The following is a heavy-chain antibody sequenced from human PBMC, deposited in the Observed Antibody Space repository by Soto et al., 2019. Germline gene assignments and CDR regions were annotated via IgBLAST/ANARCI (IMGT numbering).Heavy chain of an antibody. CDR1: GGSISSSSYY. Sequence: SETLSLTCTVSGGSISSSSYYWGWIRQPPGKGLEWIGSIYYSGSTYYNPSLKSRVTISVDTSKNQFSLKLSSVTAADTAVYYCARQSTDTIFGVVAPIYYYMDVWGKGTTVTVSS. D-gene: IGHD3-3*01. V-gene: IGHV4-39*01. J-gene: IGHJ6*03. CDR3: ARQSTDTIFGVVAPIYYYMDV. CDR2: IYYSGST.